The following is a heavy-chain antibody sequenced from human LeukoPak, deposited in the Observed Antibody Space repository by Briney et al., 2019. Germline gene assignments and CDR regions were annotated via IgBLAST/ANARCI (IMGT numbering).Heavy chain of an antibody. CDR3: ARGPDITMIRD. V-gene: IGHV4-31*03. Sequence: PSETLSLTCTFSGGSISSGGFYWSWIRQHPGTGLECIGYIYYSGSTYYNPSLKSRVTISVDTSKNQFSLKLSSVTAADTAVYYCARGPDITMIRDWGQGTLVTVSS. D-gene: IGHD3-22*01. CDR2: IYYSGST. CDR1: GGSISSGGFY. J-gene: IGHJ4*02.